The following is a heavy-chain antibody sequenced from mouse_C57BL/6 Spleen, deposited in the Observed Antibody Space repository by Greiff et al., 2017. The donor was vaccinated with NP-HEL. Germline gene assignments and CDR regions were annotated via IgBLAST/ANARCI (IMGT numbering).Heavy chain of an antibody. V-gene: IGHV1-81*01. CDR2: IYPRSGNN. CDR1: GYTFTSYG. D-gene: IGHD1-1*01. CDR3: ARSNSLIATVVAKNFDV. Sequence: QVQLQQSGAELARPGASVKLSCKASGYTFTSYGISWVQQSTGPGLELIGEIYPRSGNNYYNETFQGRATMTADNYSSTAYMELRSLTSEDSAVYFCARSNSLIATVVAKNFDVWGTGTPVTVSS. J-gene: IGHJ1*03.